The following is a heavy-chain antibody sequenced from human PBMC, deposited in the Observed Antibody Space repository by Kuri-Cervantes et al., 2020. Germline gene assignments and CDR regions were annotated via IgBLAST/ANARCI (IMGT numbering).Heavy chain of an antibody. CDR3: AKDFGYFSSQFRD. D-gene: IGHD6-6*01. Sequence: GESLKISCAASGFTFSSYAMHWVRQAPGKGLEWVAVISYDGSNKYYADSVKGRFTISRDNSKNTLYLQMNSLRAEDTAVYYCAKDFGYFSSQFRDWGQGTLGT. CDR1: GFTFSSYA. V-gene: IGHV3-30-3*01. J-gene: IGHJ4*02. CDR2: ISYDGSNK.